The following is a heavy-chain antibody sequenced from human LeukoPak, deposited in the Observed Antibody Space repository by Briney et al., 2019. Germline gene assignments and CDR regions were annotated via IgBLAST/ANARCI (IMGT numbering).Heavy chain of an antibody. CDR1: GFTFSSYG. D-gene: IGHD3-10*01. J-gene: IGHJ4*02. CDR2: IRYDGSNK. Sequence: PGGSLRLSCAASGFTFSSYGMHWVRQAPGKGLEWVAFIRYDGSNKYYADSVKGRFTISRDNSKNTLYLQMNSLRAEDTAVYYCARVSRGVLWFGIDYWGQGTLVTVSS. CDR3: ARVSRGVLWFGIDY. V-gene: IGHV3-30*02.